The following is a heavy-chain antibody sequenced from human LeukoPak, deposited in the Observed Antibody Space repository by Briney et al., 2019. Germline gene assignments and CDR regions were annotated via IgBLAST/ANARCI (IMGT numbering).Heavy chain of an antibody. CDR2: ISAYNGNT. V-gene: IGHV1-18*04. D-gene: IGHD6-6*01. Sequence: ASVKVSCKASGYTFTGYYMHWVRQAPGQGLEWMGWISAYNGNTNYAQKLQGRVTMTTDTSTSTAYMELRSLRSDDTAVYYCARAPQLVRDYYYGMDVWGQGTTVTVSS. CDR3: ARAPQLVRDYYYGMDV. CDR1: GYTFTGYY. J-gene: IGHJ6*02.